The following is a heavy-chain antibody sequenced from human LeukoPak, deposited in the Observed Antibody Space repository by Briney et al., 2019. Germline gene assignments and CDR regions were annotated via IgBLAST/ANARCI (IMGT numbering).Heavy chain of an antibody. CDR2: MKINSGDT. CDR3: ARGFAGYDTSDYAFSYY. D-gene: IGHD3-22*01. V-gene: IGHV1-8*01. J-gene: IGHJ4*02. CDR1: GYTFTIYD. Sequence: ASVKLSCKASGYTFTIYDLSWVRKRTGQGLGWMGRMKINSGDTGYAQQLQGRLTMTRDTSISTAYMELSSLRSEDTAVYYCARGFAGYDTSDYAFSYYWGQGTLVTVSS.